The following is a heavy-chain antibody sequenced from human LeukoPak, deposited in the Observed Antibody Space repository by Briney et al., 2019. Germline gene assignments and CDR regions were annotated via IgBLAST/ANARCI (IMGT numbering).Heavy chain of an antibody. CDR1: GVSISSGGYS. Sequence: SRTLSLTCAVSGVSISSGGYSWSWIRQPPGKGLEWIGYIYHSGSTYYNPSLKSRVTISVDRSKNRFSLKLSSVTAADTAVYYCARGRRDGYNRWGQGTLVTVSS. V-gene: IGHV4-30-2*01. J-gene: IGHJ4*02. CDR2: IYHSGST. D-gene: IGHD5-24*01. CDR3: ARGRRDGYNR.